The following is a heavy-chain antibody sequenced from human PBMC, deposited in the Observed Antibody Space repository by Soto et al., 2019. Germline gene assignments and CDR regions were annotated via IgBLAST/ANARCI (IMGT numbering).Heavy chain of an antibody. V-gene: IGHV1-46*01. J-gene: IGHJ4*02. D-gene: IGHD2-15*01. CDR1: GYTFTYNF. CDR2: INPSGGTT. Sequence: ASVKVSCKASGYTFTYNFMHWVRQAPGQGLEWMGIINPSGGTTRAAQKFQDRVTMTRDTSTSTVYMELSSLRSEDTAVYYCARGPHIAVDHYKKYYFDYWGQETLVTVSS. CDR3: ARGPHIAVDHYKKYYFDY.